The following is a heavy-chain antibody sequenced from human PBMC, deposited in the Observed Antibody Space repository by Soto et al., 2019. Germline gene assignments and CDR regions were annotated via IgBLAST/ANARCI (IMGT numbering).Heavy chain of an antibody. V-gene: IGHV4-59*01. CDR1: GGSISSYY. J-gene: IGHJ4*02. CDR3: ARDKITGLFDY. CDR2: IYYSGYT. D-gene: IGHD2-8*02. Sequence: PSETLSLTCTVSGGSISSYYWSWIRQPPGKGLEWIGYIYYSGYTNYNPSLKSRVTISVDTSKNQFSLKLSSVTAADTAVYYCARDKITGLFDYWGQGTLVTVSS.